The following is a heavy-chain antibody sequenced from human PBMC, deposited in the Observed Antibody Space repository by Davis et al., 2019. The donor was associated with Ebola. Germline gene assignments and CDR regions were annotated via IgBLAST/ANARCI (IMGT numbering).Heavy chain of an antibody. CDR2: IYPADSDT. CDR3: ARFLEWKADY. V-gene: IGHV5-51*01. D-gene: IGHD3-3*01. J-gene: IGHJ4*02. Sequence: GESLKISCKGSGYSFSSYWIAWVRQMPGKGLEWMGIIYPADSDTRYSPSFQGQVTISADKSITTAYLQWSSLKASDTAMYYCARFLEWKADYWGQGTLVTVSS. CDR1: GYSFSSYW.